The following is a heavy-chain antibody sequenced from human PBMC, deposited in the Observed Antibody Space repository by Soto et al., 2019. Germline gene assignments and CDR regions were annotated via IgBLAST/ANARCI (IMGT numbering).Heavy chain of an antibody. CDR3: ARPSNDCGGDCTFVY. D-gene: IGHD2-21*02. Sequence: QLQASGPGLVKPSETLSLTCTVSGGSISSSSYYWGWIRQPPGKGLEWIGSIDYGETTYYNPSLKSRVTISVDTSKNQFSLKRSSVTAADTAVYYCARPSNDCGGDCTFVYWGQGALVTVS. J-gene: IGHJ4*02. CDR2: IDYGETT. V-gene: IGHV4-39*01. CDR1: GGSISSSSYY.